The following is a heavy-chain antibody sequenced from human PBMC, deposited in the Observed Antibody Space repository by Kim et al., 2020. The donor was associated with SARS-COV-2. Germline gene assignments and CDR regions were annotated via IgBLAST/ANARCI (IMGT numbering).Heavy chain of an antibody. CDR3: SRGRFDL. CDR2: HSGYT. Sequence: HSGYTKYNPSLKSRVTISVDTSKNQFSLKLNSVTAADTAVYFCSRGRFDLWGRGTLVTVSS. V-gene: IGHV4-34*01. J-gene: IGHJ2*01.